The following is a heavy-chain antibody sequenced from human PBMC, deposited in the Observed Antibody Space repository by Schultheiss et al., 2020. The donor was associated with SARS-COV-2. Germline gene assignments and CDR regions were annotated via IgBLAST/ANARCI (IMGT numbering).Heavy chain of an antibody. J-gene: IGHJ4*02. CDR1: GFTFSNAW. Sequence: GGSLRLSCAASGFTFSNAWMNWVRQAPGKGLEWVGRINSDGSSTSYADSVKGRFTISRDNAKNTLYLQMNSLRAEDTAVYYCAMRSGYYSWGQGTLVTVSS. CDR2: INSDGSST. V-gene: IGHV3-74*01. CDR3: AMRSGYYS. D-gene: IGHD3-3*01.